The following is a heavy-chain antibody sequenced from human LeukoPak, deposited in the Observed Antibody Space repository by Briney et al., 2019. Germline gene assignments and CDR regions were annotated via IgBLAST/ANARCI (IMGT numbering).Heavy chain of an antibody. D-gene: IGHD3-10*01. V-gene: IGHV4-30-2*03. CDR3: ARHEPWFGSGP. CDR1: GFSLSTTGTS. CDR2: IYYSGST. J-gene: IGHJ5*02. Sequence: SGPALVKPTQTLTLTCSFSGFSLSTTGTSVNWIRQPPGKALEWIGTIYYSGSTYYNPSLKSRVTISVDTSKNQFSLKVNSVTAADTAVYYCARHEPWFGSGPWGQGTLVTVSS.